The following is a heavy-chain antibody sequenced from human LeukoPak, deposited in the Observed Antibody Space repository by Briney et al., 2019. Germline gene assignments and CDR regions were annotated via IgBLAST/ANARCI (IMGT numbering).Heavy chain of an antibody. CDR2: ISAYNGNT. CDR1: GGTFSSYA. Sequence: GASVKVSCKASGGTFSSYAISWVRQAPGQGLEWMGWISAYNGNTNYAQKLQGRVTMTTDTSTSTAYMELRSLRSDDTAVYYCAREVGYCSSTSCSGIDYWGQGTLVTVSS. V-gene: IGHV1-18*01. CDR3: AREVGYCSSTSCSGIDY. D-gene: IGHD2-2*01. J-gene: IGHJ4*02.